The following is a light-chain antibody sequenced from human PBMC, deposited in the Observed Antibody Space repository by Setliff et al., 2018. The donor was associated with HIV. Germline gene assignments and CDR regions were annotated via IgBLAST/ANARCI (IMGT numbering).Light chain of an antibody. V-gene: IGLV2-14*03. J-gene: IGLJ2*01. CDR3: SAYSKGDTLVL. CDR2: DAS. Sequence: QSVLTQPASLSGSPGQSITISCTGGSDNIGSFSYVSWYQQYPGKAPKLMIYDASSRPSGVSTRFSGSRSGNTASLTISGVQAEDEADYHCSAYSKGDTLVLFGGGTQRTVL. CDR1: SDNIGSFSY.